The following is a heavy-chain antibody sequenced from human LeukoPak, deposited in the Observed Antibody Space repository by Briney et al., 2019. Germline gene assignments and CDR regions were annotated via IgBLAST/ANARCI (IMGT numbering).Heavy chain of an antibody. Sequence: SVKVSCKASGGTFSSYAISWVRQAPGQGLEWMGRIIPILGIANYAQRFQGRVTITADKSTSTAYMELSSLRSEDTAVYYCARGDYGDYYYYGMDVWGQGTTVTVSS. CDR1: GGTFSSYA. V-gene: IGHV1-69*04. J-gene: IGHJ6*02. CDR2: IIPILGIA. D-gene: IGHD4-17*01. CDR3: ARGDYGDYYYYGMDV.